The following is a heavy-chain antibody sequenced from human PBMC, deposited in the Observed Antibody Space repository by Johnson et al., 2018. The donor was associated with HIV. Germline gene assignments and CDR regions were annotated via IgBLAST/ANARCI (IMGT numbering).Heavy chain of an antibody. V-gene: IGHV3-30-3*01. CDR1: GFTFSSYA. J-gene: IGHJ3*02. CDR2: ISYDGSNK. Sequence: QVKLVESGGGVVQPGRSLRLSCAASGFTFSSYAMHWVRQAPGKGLEWVAVISYDGSNKYYADSVKGRFTISRDNSKNTLYLKMNRRRAEGTAVYYCGGAGGLMAVAGYDAFDIWGQGTMVTVSS. CDR3: GGAGGLMAVAGYDAFDI. D-gene: IGHD6-19*01.